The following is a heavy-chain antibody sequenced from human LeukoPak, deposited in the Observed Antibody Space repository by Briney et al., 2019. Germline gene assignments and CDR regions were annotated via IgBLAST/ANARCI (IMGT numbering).Heavy chain of an antibody. D-gene: IGHD3-22*01. CDR3: AKDTRLSPVVNSAFDS. CDR2: INWSSATI. CDR1: GFTFDNYA. J-gene: IGHJ4*02. Sequence: PGRSLRLSCAASGFTFDNYAMHWVRQAPGKGLEWVSGINWSSATIAYADSVKGRFTISRDNAKNSLYLQMNSLRPEDMALYYCAKDTRLSPVVNSAFDSWGQGTLVTVSS. V-gene: IGHV3-9*03.